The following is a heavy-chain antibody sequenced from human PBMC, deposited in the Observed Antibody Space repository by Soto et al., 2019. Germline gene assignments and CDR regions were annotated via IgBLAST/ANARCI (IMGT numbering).Heavy chain of an antibody. V-gene: IGHV3-74*01. CDR1: GFTFSSYW. Sequence: EVPLVESGGGLVQPGGSLTLSCAASGFTFSSYWMHWVRQAPGKGLVWVSSISNDGSSTNYPDSVRGRFTISRDNARNTLYLQMNSLRAEDTAIYYCASKVAVGYWGQGTLVTVSS. CDR3: ASKVAVGY. CDR2: ISNDGSST. J-gene: IGHJ4*02.